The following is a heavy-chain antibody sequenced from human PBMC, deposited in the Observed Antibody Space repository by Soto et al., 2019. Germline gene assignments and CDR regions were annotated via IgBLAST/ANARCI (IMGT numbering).Heavy chain of an antibody. J-gene: IGHJ3*02. CDR1: GFTFSSYS. V-gene: IGHV3-48*01. Sequence: PGGSLRLSCAASGFTFSSYSMNWVRPAPGKGLEWVSYISSSSSTIYYADSVKGRFTISRDNAKNSLYLQMDSLRAEDTAVYYCARTRQHSSEYLAPFDIWGRGTMVTVSS. CDR2: ISSSSSTI. D-gene: IGHD6-13*01. CDR3: ARTRQHSSEYLAPFDI.